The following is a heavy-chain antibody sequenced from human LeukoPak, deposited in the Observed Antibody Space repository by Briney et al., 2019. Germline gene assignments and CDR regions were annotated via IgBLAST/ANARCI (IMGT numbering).Heavy chain of an antibody. D-gene: IGHD5-12*01. J-gene: IGHJ4*02. CDR3: ARDSGHTGYDLLDY. Sequence: GGSLRLSCADSGFTFSSYWMSWVRQTPGKGLEWVANIKHDGSEKYYVDSVEGRFTISRDNAKNSLFLQMNSLRAEDTAVYYCARDSGHTGYDLLDYWGQETLVTVSS. CDR1: GFTFSSYW. V-gene: IGHV3-7*01. CDR2: IKHDGSEK.